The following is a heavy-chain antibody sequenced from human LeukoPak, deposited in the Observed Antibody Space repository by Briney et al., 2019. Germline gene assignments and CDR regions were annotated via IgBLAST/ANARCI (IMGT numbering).Heavy chain of an antibody. CDR1: GFTFSTYA. J-gene: IGHJ6*04. CDR3: AELGITMIGGV. CDR2: ISGSGDNT. Sequence: GGTLRLSCAASGFTFSTYAMTWVRQAPGKGLEWVSTISGSGDNTYYADSVKGRFTISRDNSKNTLYLQMNSLRAEDTAVYYCAELGITMIGGVWGKGTTVTISS. D-gene: IGHD3-10*02. V-gene: IGHV3-23*01.